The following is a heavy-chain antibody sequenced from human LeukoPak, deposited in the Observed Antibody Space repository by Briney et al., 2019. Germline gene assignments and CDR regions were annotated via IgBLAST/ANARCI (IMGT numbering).Heavy chain of an antibody. CDR3: ARDGNGGAVDY. J-gene: IGHJ4*02. D-gene: IGHD3-16*01. V-gene: IGHV6-1*01. Sequence: SQTLSLTCAISGDSVSTNSAAWNWIRQPPSRGLEWLGRTYYRSKWYNEYAVSVKSRISINSDTTKNQLSLQLNSVTPEDTAVYYCARDGNGGAVDYWGQGTLVTVSS. CDR2: TYYRSKWYN. CDR1: GDSVSTNSAA.